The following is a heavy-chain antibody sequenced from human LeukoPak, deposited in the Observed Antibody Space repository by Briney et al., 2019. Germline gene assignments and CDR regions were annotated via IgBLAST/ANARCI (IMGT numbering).Heavy chain of an antibody. V-gene: IGHV3-48*03. J-gene: IGHJ4*02. CDR2: ISSSGSDI. CDR1: GFIFSSYE. Sequence: PGGSLRLSCAASGFIFSSYEMNWVRQAPGKGLEWVSFISSSGSDIYYADSVKGRFTISRDNAKNSLYLQMNNMRAEDTAVYYRARGYCGGGSCWEVDYWGQGTLVTVSS. CDR3: ARGYCGGGSCWEVDY. D-gene: IGHD2-15*01.